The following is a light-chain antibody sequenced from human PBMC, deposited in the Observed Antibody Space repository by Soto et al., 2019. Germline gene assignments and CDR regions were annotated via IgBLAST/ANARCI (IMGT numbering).Light chain of an antibody. J-gene: IGKJ3*01. CDR3: QQYANSPLT. CDR1: QSVSSSY. V-gene: IGKV3-20*01. CDR2: GAS. Sequence: EIVLTQSPGILSLSPGEGATLSCRASQSVSSSYLAWYQQKPGQAPRLLIYGASSRATGIPDRFSGSGSGTDFTLTISRLEPEDFAVYYCQQYANSPLTFGPGTKVAIK.